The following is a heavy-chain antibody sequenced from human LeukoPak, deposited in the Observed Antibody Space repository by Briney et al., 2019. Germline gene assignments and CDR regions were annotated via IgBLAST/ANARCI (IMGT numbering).Heavy chain of an antibody. CDR2: ISGSGGST. J-gene: IGHJ4*02. CDR1: GFTFSSYA. CDR3: AKKGDLYSSQLSLDY. Sequence: GGSLRLSCAASGFTFSSYAMSWVRQAPGKGLEWVSAISGSGGSTYYADSVKGRFTISRDNSKNTLYLQMNSLRAEDTAVYHCAKKGDLYSSQLSLDYWGQGTLVTVSS. D-gene: IGHD6-19*01. V-gene: IGHV3-23*01.